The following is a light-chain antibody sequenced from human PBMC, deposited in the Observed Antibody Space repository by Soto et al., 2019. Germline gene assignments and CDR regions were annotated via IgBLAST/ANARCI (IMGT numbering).Light chain of an antibody. CDR1: QDISTY. V-gene: IGKV1-9*01. J-gene: IGKJ4*01. Sequence: DIQLTQSPSFLSASVGDRVTLTCRASQDISTYLAWYQQKPGKAPNLLIYVASTLQDGVPSRFSGTGSGTEFTLTIINLQPADFATYYCIQLDSYPLTFGGGTEVEIK. CDR2: VAS. CDR3: IQLDSYPLT.